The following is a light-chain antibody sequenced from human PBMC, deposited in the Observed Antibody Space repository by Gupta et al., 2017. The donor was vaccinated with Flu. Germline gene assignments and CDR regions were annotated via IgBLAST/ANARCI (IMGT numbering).Light chain of an antibody. J-gene: IGLJ3*02. Sequence: KVNITCSASSSKVGSNYVCWYQQLTAPAPKLLIYMNNRRRSAVPARFSGSKYGTSAAVTTTGLQGEDVADYYCAAEDATRSGWVFGGGTKLTVL. CDR2: MNN. CDR1: SSKVGSNY. CDR3: AAEDATRSGWV. V-gene: IGLV1-47*01.